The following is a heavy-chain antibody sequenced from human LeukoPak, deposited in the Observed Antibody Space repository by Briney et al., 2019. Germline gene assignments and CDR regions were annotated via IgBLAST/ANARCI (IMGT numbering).Heavy chain of an antibody. J-gene: IGHJ4*02. D-gene: IGHD3-9*01. Sequence: SETLSLTCTVSGGSSSSSSYYWGWIRQPPGKGLEWIGEINHSGSTNYNPSLKSRVTISVDTSKNQFSLKLSSVTAADTAVYYCARGPPYYYDILTGYYLADYWGQGTLVTVSS. V-gene: IGHV4-39*07. CDR1: GGSSSSSSYY. CDR3: ARGPPYYYDILTGYYLADY. CDR2: INHSGST.